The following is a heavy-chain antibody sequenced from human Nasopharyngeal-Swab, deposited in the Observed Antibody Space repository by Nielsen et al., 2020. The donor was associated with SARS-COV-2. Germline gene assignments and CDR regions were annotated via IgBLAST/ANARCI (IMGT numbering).Heavy chain of an antibody. D-gene: IGHD3-10*01. J-gene: IGHJ5*02. Sequence: SETLSPTCTVSGAFIYTFDYYWGWIRQPPGKGLEWIGSISFNEVTHYNPSLKSRVTISVDTSKNHFSLNLTSVTAADTAMYYCAKHHGSGTYSFNPWGQGTLVSVSS. CDR1: GAFIYTFDYY. V-gene: IGHV4-39*02. CDR3: AKHHGSGTYSFNP. CDR2: ISFNEVT.